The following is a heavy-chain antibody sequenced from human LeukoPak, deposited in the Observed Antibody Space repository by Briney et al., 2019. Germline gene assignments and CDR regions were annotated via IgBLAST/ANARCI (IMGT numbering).Heavy chain of an antibody. CDR2: ISRNGPT. V-gene: IGHV3-23*01. D-gene: IGHD3-22*01. CDR3: AKTLYYYDSSGYYYFDY. CDR1: GFTFGTHD. J-gene: IGHJ4*02. Sequence: GGSLRLSCAASGFTFGTHDMQWVRQAPGKGLEWVSGISRNGPTYYSDSVRGRFTISRDNSKDTLYLQMSSLRAEDTAVYYCAKTLYYYDSSGYYYFDYWGQGTLVTVSS.